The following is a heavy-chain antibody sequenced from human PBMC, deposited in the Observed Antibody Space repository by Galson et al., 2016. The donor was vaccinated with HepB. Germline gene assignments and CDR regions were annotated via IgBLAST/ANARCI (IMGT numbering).Heavy chain of an antibody. Sequence: SLRLSCAASGFTFRNYWMHWVRQAPGKGLVWVSRINSDGSTKCFADSVKGRFTISRDNAKNTLYLQMNSLRAEDTAVYYCARDYWTGTSYNDYWGQGTLVTVSS. V-gene: IGHV3-74*01. CDR2: INSDGSTK. CDR1: GFTFRNYW. CDR3: ARDYWTGTSYNDY. D-gene: IGHD1-1*01. J-gene: IGHJ4*02.